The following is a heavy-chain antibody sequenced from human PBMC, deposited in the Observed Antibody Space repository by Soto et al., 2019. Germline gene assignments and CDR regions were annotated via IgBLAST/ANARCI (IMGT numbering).Heavy chain of an antibody. V-gene: IGHV4-34*01. D-gene: IGHD6-13*01. CDR1: GGSFSGYY. Sequence: SETLSLTCAVYGGSFSGYYWSWIRQPPGKGLEWIGEINHSGSTNYNPSLKSRVTISVDTSISTAYLQWSSLKASDTAMYYCARHLGIARKRIHYYYYMDVWGKGTTVTVSS. CDR3: ARHLGIARKRIHYYYYMDV. J-gene: IGHJ6*03. CDR2: INHSGST.